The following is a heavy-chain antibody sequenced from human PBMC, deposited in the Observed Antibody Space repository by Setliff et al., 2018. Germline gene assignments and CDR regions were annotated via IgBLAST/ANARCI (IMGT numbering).Heavy chain of an antibody. V-gene: IGHV1-18*01. D-gene: IGHD2-8*01. Sequence: GASVKVSCKASGYAFNNYGIAWVRQAPGQGLEWMGWINAYNGNTFYAPKLQDRVTMTTDTSTATAYLELRSLRSDDTALYFCSRLVRYCTTTTCQTLSGGEHWGQGTLVTV. CDR2: INAYNGNT. CDR3: SRLVRYCTTTTCQTLSGGEH. J-gene: IGHJ4*02. CDR1: GYAFNNYG.